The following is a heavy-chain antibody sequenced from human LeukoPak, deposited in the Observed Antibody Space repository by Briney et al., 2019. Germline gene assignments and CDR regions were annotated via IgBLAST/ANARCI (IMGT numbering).Heavy chain of an antibody. CDR2: IYPDDSNT. CDR1: GYSFTTHW. D-gene: IGHD2-15*01. Sequence: GESLKISCKGSGYSFTTHWIGWVRQMPGKGLEWMGIIYPDDSNTRYSPSFQGQVTISADKSISTAYLQWSSLKASDTAMYYCARHSVVVADPPDYWGQGTLVTVSS. V-gene: IGHV5-51*01. CDR3: ARHSVVVADPPDY. J-gene: IGHJ4*02.